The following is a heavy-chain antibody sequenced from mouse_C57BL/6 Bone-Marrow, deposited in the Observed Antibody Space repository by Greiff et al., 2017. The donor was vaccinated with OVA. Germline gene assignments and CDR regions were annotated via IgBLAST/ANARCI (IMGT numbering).Heavy chain of an antibody. CDR3: ALTMVKEIFDY. D-gene: IGHD2-1*01. Sequence: EVQLVESGPGLVKPSQSLSLTCSVTGYSITSGYYWNWIRQFPGNKLEWMGYISYDGSNNYNPSLKNRISITRDTSKNQLFLKLNSVTTEDTATYYCALTMVKEIFDYWGQGTTLTVSS. V-gene: IGHV3-6*01. CDR2: ISYDGSN. CDR1: GYSITSGYY. J-gene: IGHJ2*01.